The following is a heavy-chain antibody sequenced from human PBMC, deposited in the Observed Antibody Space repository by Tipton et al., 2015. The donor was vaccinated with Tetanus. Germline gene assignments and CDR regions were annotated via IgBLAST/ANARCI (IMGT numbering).Heavy chain of an antibody. CDR3: AREDYFDISAFDI. Sequence: TLSLTCTVSGDSVSSGGYDWGSIRQSPGKGLELIGYISNTGSTSYNPSLQSRVSMSVDTSKNQFSLRLSSVTAADTAVYYCAREDYFDISAFDIWGQGTMVTVSS. CDR1: GDSVSSGGYD. CDR2: ISNTGST. V-gene: IGHV4-61*08. J-gene: IGHJ3*02. D-gene: IGHD2/OR15-2a*01.